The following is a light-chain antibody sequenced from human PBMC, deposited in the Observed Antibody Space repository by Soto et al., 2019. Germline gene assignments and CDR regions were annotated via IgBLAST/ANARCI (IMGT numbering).Light chain of an antibody. CDR1: QSVSSSY. CDR2: GAS. CDR3: QQYGSSPIIT. V-gene: IGKV3-20*01. Sequence: EIVLTQSPGTLSLSPGERATLSCRASQSVSSSYLAWYQQKPGQAPRLLIYGASSRATGIPDRFSGSGSGTDFTLTISRLEPEDFAVHYCQQYGSSPIITFGQGTRLEIK. J-gene: IGKJ5*01.